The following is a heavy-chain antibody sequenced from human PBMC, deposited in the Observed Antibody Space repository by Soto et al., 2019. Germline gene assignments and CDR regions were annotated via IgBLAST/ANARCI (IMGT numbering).Heavy chain of an antibody. J-gene: IGHJ4*02. CDR3: ARLEGLATISYYFDF. CDR1: GFTFSSYW. Sequence: GGSLRLSCAASGFTFSSYWMSWVRQAPGKGLEWVANIKQDGSEKYYVDSVKGRFTISRDNAKNSLYLQMNSLRAADSAVYFCARLEGLATISYYFDFWGQGALVTVS. V-gene: IGHV3-7*02. D-gene: IGHD3-9*01. CDR2: IKQDGSEK.